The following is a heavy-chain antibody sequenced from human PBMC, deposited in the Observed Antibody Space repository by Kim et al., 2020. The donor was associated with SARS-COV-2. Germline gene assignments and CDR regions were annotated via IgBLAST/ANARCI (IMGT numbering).Heavy chain of an antibody. CDR3: ARTTAVDRAFDI. CDR2: IYRSGTT. J-gene: IGHJ3*02. V-gene: IGHV4-4*02. Sequence: SETLSLTCAVSGDSISSSYWWTWVRQPPGKGLEWIGEIYRSGTTNYNPSLKSRVTISLSESKNQLSLKLTSVTAADTAVYYCARTTAVDRAFDIWGQGTLLTVSS. D-gene: IGHD4-17*01. CDR1: GDSISSSYW.